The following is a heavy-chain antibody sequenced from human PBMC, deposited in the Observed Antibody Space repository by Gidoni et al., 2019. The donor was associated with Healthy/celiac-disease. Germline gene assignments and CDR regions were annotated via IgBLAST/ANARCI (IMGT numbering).Heavy chain of an antibody. V-gene: IGHV3-7*01. CDR3: ARVHCSGGSCLDAFDI. CDR2: IKQDGSEK. Sequence: LVQPGGSLRLSCAASGFTFSSYWMSWVRQAPGKGLEWVANIKQDGSEKYYVDSVKGRFTISRDNAKNSLYLQMNSLRAEDTAVYYCARVHCSGGSCLDAFDIWGQGTMVTVSS. CDR1: GFTFSSYW. J-gene: IGHJ3*02. D-gene: IGHD2-15*01.